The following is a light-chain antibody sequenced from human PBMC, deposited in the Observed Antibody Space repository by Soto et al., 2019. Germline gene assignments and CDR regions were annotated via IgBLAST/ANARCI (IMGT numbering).Light chain of an antibody. V-gene: IGLV2-14*03. CDR2: DIR. Sequence: QSVLTQPASVSGSPGQSITISCTGTSSDVGGYKYVSWYQQHPGKAPKLMIYDIRNRPSGVSNRFSGSKSGNTASLTISGSQAEDGADYYCSSYTSSSTRVLGTGTKLTVL. J-gene: IGLJ1*01. CDR3: SSYTSSSTRV. CDR1: SSDVGGYKY.